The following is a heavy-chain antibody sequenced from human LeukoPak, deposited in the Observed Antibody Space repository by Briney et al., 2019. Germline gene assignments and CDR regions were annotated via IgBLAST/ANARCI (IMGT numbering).Heavy chain of an antibody. CDR2: ISASGGST. CDR1: GFTFSSSA. CDR3: AKSKESYYYGMDV. V-gene: IGHV3-23*01. J-gene: IGHJ6*02. Sequence: GGSLRLSCAASGFTFSSSAMSWVRQVPGKGLEWVSGISASGGSTSYADSVRGRFTISRDNSKNALYVQMNSLRDEDTAVYYCAKSKESYYYGMDVWGQGTTVTVSS.